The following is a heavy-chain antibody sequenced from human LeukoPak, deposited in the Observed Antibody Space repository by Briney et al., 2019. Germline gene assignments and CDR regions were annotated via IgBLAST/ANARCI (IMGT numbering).Heavy chain of an antibody. CDR3: ARDQARILTGYYPFDY. CDR1: GYTFTSYG. J-gene: IGHJ4*02. D-gene: IGHD3-9*01. Sequence: ASVKVSCKASGYTFTSYGISWVRQAPGQGLDWMGWISAYNGNTNYAQKLLGRVTMTTDTSTSTAYMELRSLRSDDTAVYYCARDQARILTGYYPFDYWGQGTLVTVSS. CDR2: ISAYNGNT. V-gene: IGHV1-18*04.